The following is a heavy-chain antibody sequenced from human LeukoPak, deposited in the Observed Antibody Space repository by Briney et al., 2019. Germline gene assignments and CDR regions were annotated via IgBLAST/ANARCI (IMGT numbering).Heavy chain of an antibody. D-gene: IGHD6-13*01. CDR2: ISSRSSYI. J-gene: IGHJ5*02. CDR1: GFTFSSYS. V-gene: IGHV3-21*01. Sequence: GVSLRLSCAASGFTFSSYSMNWVRQAPGKGLEWVSAISSRSSYIYYADSVKGRFTISRDNAKNSLYLQMNSLRAEDTAVYYCARGIAAAGTNWFDPWGQGTLVTVSS. CDR3: ARGIAAAGTNWFDP.